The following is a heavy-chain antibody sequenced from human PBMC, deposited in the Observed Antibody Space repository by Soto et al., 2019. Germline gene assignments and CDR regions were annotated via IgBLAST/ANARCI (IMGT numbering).Heavy chain of an antibody. CDR3: ARGRIIVAGGFDP. Sequence: QVQLVQSGAEVKKPGASVKVSCKASGYTFTSYDIIWLRQATGQGLEWMGWMNPSTGNTDSAERFQGRLTMTRNTPISTVYMELSSLIFEDTAVYYCARGRIIVAGGFDPWGQGTLVTVSS. D-gene: IGHD6-19*01. V-gene: IGHV1-8*01. CDR1: GYTFTSYD. J-gene: IGHJ5*02. CDR2: MNPSTGNT.